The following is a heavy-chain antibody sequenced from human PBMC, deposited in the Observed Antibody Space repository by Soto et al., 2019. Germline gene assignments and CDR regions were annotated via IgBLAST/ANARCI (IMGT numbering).Heavy chain of an antibody. J-gene: IGHJ3*02. CDR1: GGFVSSGSYY. D-gene: IGHD1-1*01. Sequence: SETLSLTCAVYGGFVSSGSYYWSWIRQPPGKGLEWIGEMSHSGGTHFNPSLKSRVTISVDTSKNQFSLKMSSVTAADTALYYCARVERGTATTVVDAFDIWGPGTMVIGSS. V-gene: IGHV4-61*01. CDR2: MSHSGGT. CDR3: ARVERGTATTVVDAFDI.